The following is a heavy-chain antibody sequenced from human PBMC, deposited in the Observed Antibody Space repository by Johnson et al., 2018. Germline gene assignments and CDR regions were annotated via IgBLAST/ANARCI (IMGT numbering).Heavy chain of an antibody. J-gene: IGHJ6*02. V-gene: IGHV3-43*01. CDR3: ATCAASGLTVPYYYYGMDG. CDR2: ISWDGGTT. D-gene: IGHD2-2*01. Sequence: VQLVQSGGGVVQPGGSLRLSCAASGFRFGDYTMHWVRQPPGKGLEWLSLISWDGGTTFYADSVKGRFTISRGSAKNSLYLQMNSLRDEDTAVYYCATCAASGLTVPYYYYGMDGWGQGTTVTVS. CDR1: GFRFGDYT.